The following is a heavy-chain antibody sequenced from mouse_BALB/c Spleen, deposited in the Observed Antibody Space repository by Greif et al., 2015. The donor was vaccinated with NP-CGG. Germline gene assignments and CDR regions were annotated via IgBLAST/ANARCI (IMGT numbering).Heavy chain of an antibody. D-gene: IGHD2-4*01. CDR3: NAPRYDYEIFAY. Sequence: EVKPMESGAELVRSGASVKLSCTASGLNIKDYYMHWVKQRPEQGLEWIGWIDPENGDTEYAPKFQGKATMTADTSSNTAYLQLSSLTSEDTAVYYCNAPRYDYEIFAYWGQGTLVTVSA. V-gene: IGHV14-4*02. CDR2: IDPENGDT. CDR1: GLNIKDYY. J-gene: IGHJ3*01.